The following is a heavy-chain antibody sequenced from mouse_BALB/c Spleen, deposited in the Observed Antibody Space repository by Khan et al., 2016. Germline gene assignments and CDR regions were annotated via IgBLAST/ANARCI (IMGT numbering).Heavy chain of an antibody. CDR3: TRADYCGSSYTMDY. Sequence: QVQLQQSGAELVRPGASVKLSCKASGYTFISFWMNWVKQRPGQGLEWIGNIYPSDSYTNYNQKFKDKATLTVDTSSSTAYMQLSSPTSEDSAVYYCTRADYCGSSYTMDYWGQGTSVTVSS. J-gene: IGHJ4*01. D-gene: IGHD1-1*01. CDR1: GYTFISFW. CDR2: IYPSDSYT. V-gene: IGHV1-69*02.